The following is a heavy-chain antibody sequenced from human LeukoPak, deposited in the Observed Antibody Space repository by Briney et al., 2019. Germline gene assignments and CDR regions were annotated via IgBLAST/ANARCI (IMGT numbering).Heavy chain of an antibody. Sequence: ASVKVSCKASGYTFTSYYMHWVRQAPGQGLEWMGIINPSGGSTSYAQKFQGRVTMTRDTSTSTVYMELSSLRSEDTAVYYCARDPGRIAVAGYAFDYWGQGTLVTVSS. D-gene: IGHD6-19*01. V-gene: IGHV1-46*01. CDR1: GYTFTSYY. J-gene: IGHJ4*02. CDR2: INPSGGST. CDR3: ARDPGRIAVAGYAFDY.